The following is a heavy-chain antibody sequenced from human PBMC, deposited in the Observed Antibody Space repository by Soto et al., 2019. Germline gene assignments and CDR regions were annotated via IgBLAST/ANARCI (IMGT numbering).Heavy chain of an antibody. CDR3: ARDDSSGGAFDI. Sequence: GGSVRLSCAASGFTFSSYSMNWVRQAPGKGLEWVSYISSSSSTIYYADSVKGRFTISRDNAKNSLYLQMNSLRAEDTAVYYCARDDSSGGAFDIWGQGTMVTVSS. V-gene: IGHV3-48*01. D-gene: IGHD6-19*01. J-gene: IGHJ3*02. CDR2: ISSSSSTI. CDR1: GFTFSSYS.